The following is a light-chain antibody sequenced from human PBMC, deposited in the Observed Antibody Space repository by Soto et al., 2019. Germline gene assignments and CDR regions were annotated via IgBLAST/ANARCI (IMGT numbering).Light chain of an antibody. J-gene: IGLJ1*01. Sequence: QSVLTQPASASGSPGQSITISCNGTTADVGSSKFVSWYQQHPGKAPKLILYEATKRPAGVSNRFSGSKSGNTASLTISGLQPEDEADYYCCSYTVSGTYVFGTGTKVTVL. V-gene: IGLV2-23*01. CDR3: CSYTVSGTYV. CDR1: TADVGSSKF. CDR2: EAT.